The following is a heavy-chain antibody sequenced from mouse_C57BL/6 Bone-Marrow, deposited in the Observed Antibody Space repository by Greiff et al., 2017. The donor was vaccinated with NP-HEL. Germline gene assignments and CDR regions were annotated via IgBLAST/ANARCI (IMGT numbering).Heavy chain of an antibody. V-gene: IGHV1-80*01. CDR3: ARGVHYYGSSYLYWYFDV. CDR2: IYPGDGDT. Sequence: QVQLKESGAELVKPGASVKISCKASGYAFSSYWMNWVKQRPGKGLEWIGQIYPGDGDTNYNGKFKGKATLTADKSSSTAYMQLSSLTSEDSAVYVCARGVHYYGSSYLYWYFDVWGTGTTVTVSS. J-gene: IGHJ1*03. CDR1: GYAFSSYW. D-gene: IGHD1-1*01.